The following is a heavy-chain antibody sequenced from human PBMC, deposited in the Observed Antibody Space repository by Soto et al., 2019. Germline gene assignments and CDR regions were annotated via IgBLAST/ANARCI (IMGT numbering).Heavy chain of an antibody. D-gene: IGHD7-27*01. V-gene: IGHV1-18*04. CDR1: GYKFTTYG. CDR2: ISTYNGNT. J-gene: IGHJ6*02. CDR3: ARGLGTNGLDV. Sequence: QVQLLQSGAEVKKPGASVKVSCKASGYKFTTYGITWVRQAPGQGLEWLGGISTYNGNTDYAQNLQDSVTMTTETSTSTAYLEVRSLTSDDTAVYFCARGLGTNGLDVWGQGTTVTVSS.